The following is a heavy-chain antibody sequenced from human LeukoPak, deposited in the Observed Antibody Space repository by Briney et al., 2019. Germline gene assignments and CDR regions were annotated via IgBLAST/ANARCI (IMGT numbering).Heavy chain of an antibody. Sequence: PSETLSLTCAVYGGSFSGYYWSWIRQPPGKGLEWIGEINHSGSTNYNPSLKSRVTISVDTSKNQFSLKLSSVTAADTAVNYCARAPLEGNWFDPWGQGTLVTVSS. D-gene: IGHD3-3*01. V-gene: IGHV4-34*01. CDR1: GGSFSGYY. CDR3: ARAPLEGNWFDP. J-gene: IGHJ5*02. CDR2: INHSGST.